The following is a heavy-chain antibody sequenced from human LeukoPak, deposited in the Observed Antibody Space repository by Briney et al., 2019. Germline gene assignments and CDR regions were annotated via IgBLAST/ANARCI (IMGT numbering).Heavy chain of an antibody. CDR1: GGSFSGHY. CDR2: INHSGST. J-gene: IGHJ4*02. D-gene: IGHD3-9*01. V-gene: IGHV4-34*01. Sequence: SETLSLTCAVYGGSFSGHYWSWIRQPPGKGLEWIGEINHSGSTNYNPSLKSRVTISVDTSKNQFSLKLSSVTAADTAVYYCAREPDILPYFDYWGQGTLVTVSS. CDR3: AREPDILPYFDY.